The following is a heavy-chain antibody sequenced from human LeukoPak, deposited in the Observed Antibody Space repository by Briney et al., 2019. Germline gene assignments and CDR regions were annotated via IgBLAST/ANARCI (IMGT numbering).Heavy chain of an antibody. V-gene: IGHV3-74*01. Sequence: PGGSLRLSCAASGFTFSSYWMHWVRHSLGKWLVWVSRINSDGSSTSYADSVKGRFTISRANAKNTLYLQMNSLRAEDTAVYYCARVAIAARPQVIDYWGQGTLVTVSS. CDR3: ARVAIAARPQVIDY. CDR1: GFTFSSYW. D-gene: IGHD6-6*01. J-gene: IGHJ4*02. CDR2: INSDGSST.